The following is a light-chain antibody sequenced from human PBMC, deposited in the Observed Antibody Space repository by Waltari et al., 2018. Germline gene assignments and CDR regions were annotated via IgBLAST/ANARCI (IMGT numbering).Light chain of an antibody. CDR3: QHYVRLPAT. J-gene: IGKJ1*01. CDR1: QSVSRT. V-gene: IGKV3-20*01. CDR2: GAS. Sequence: EIVLTHSLGTLSLSPGERAHLSCMASQSVSRTLAWYQQKTGQAPRLLIYGASTRASGIPERFSGGGSGTDFSLTISSLEPEDFAVYYCQHYVRLPATFGQGTKVEIK.